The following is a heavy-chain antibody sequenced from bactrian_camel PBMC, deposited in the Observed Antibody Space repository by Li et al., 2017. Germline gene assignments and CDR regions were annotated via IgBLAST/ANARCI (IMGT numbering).Heavy chain of an antibody. V-gene: IGHV3S63*01. Sequence: HVQLVESGGGSVQAGGSLRLACEYSYATFCMGWFRQMPGREREGVASMSIGNGLTDYTDSVKGRFTISQDNAKNMVYLQMDSLKPEDTAMYYCAATDRSEGYCTGGYFGKYNYYGQGTQVTVS. D-gene: IGHD2*01. CDR1: SYATFC. J-gene: IGHJ4*01. CDR2: MSIGNGLT. CDR3: AATDRSEGYCTGGYFGKYNY.